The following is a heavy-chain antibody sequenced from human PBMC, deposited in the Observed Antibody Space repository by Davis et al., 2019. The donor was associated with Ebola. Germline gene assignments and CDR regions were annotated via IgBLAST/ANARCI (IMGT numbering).Heavy chain of an antibody. Sequence: PSETLSLTCAVYGGSFSGHYWSWIRQPPGKGLEWIGESNHRGRTSYNPSFKSRATISVDTSKNQFSLKVNSMTAADTAVYYCARSATVTTTALEYWGQGLLVTVSS. CDR3: ARSATVTTTALEY. CDR2: SNHRGRT. CDR1: GGSFSGHY. J-gene: IGHJ4*02. V-gene: IGHV4-34*01. D-gene: IGHD4-17*01.